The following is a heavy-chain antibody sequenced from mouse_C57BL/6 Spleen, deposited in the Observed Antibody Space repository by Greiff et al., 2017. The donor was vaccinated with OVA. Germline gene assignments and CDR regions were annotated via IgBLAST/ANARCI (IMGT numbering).Heavy chain of an antibody. Sequence: QVQLQQSGAELVKPGASVKISCKASGYAFSSYWMNWVKQRPGKGLEWIGQIYPGDGDTNYNGKFKGKATLTADKSSSTAYMQLSSLTSEDSAVYFCARAIQANWEWFAYWGQGTLVTVSA. D-gene: IGHD4-1*01. J-gene: IGHJ3*01. CDR1: GYAFSSYW. V-gene: IGHV1-80*01. CDR2: IYPGDGDT. CDR3: ARAIQANWEWFAY.